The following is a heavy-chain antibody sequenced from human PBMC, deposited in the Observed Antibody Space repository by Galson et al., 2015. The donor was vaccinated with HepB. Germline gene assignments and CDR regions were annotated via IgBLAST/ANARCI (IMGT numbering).Heavy chain of an antibody. V-gene: IGHV3-66*02. CDR1: GFTVSFNY. CDR3: AGTRSSWYPYFDY. J-gene: IGHJ4*02. CDR2: IYSGGRA. Sequence: SLRLSCAASGFTVSFNYMSWVRQAPGKGLEWVSVIYSGGRAYYADSVKGRFTISRGNSKNTLYIQMNSLRAEDPAVYYCAGTRSSWYPYFDYWGQGTLVTVSS. D-gene: IGHD6-13*01.